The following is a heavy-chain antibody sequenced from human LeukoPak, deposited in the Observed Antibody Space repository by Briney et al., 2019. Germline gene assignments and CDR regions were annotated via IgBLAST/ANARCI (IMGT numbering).Heavy chain of an antibody. Sequence: GGSLRLSCAASGFTFSSYSMNWVRQAPGKGLEWVSSISSSSSYIYYADSVKGRFTISRDNAKNSLYLQMNSLRAEDTAVYYCARAGEDIVVVVAATPGWFDPWGQGTLVTVSS. J-gene: IGHJ5*02. D-gene: IGHD2-15*01. CDR2: ISSSSSYI. CDR1: GFTFSSYS. V-gene: IGHV3-21*01. CDR3: ARAGEDIVVVVAATPGWFDP.